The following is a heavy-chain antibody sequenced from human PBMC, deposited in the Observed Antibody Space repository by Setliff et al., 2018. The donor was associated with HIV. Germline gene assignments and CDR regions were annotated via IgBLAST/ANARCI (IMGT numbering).Heavy chain of an antibody. J-gene: IGHJ4*02. CDR2: IKSKADGGAT. D-gene: IGHD4-4*01. CDR1: GITFGNAW. V-gene: IGHV3-15*01. CDR3: TRHSTDPWSLLDY. Sequence: PGGSLRLSCAVSGITFGNAWMSWVRQAPGKGLEWVGRIKSKADGGATDYAAPVKGRFSISRDDSKNMLYLQMNSLETEDTAVYYCTRHSTDPWSLLDYWGQGTLVTVSS.